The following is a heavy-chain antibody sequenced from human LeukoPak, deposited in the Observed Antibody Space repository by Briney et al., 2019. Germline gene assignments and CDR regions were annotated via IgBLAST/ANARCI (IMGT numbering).Heavy chain of an antibody. J-gene: IGHJ3*02. V-gene: IGHV4-34*01. CDR1: GGSFSGYY. D-gene: IGHD3-22*01. CDR3: ARFGGPENPYYYDSSGQHLGDAFDI. CDR2: INHSGST. Sequence: PSETLSLTCAVYGGSFSGYYWSWIRQPPGKGLEWIGEINHSGSTNYNPSLKSRVTISVDTSKNQFSLKLSSVTAADTAVYYCARFGGPENPYYYDSSGQHLGDAFDIWGQGTMVTVSS.